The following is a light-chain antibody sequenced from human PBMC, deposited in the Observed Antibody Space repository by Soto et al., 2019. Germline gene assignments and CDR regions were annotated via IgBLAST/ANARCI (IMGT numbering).Light chain of an antibody. CDR1: NRDVGTYHL. J-gene: IGLJ1*01. V-gene: IGLV2-23*02. CDR3: CSYAGSSTYV. CDR2: EVS. Sequence: QSALTQPASVSGSPGQSITISCTGTNRDVGTYHLVSWYQQHPGKAPKVMIYEVSKRPSGVSNRFSGSKSGNTASLTISGLQAEDEADYYCCSYAGSSTYVFGTGTKLTVL.